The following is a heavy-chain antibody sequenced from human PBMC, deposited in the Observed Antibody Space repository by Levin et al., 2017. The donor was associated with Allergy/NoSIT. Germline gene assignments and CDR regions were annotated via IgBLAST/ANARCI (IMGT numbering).Heavy chain of an antibody. V-gene: IGHV3-49*04. J-gene: IGHJ4*02. CDR3: TRELGGSDY. CDR1: GFTFGDYA. D-gene: IGHD3-16*01. CDR2: IRSKAYGGTT. Sequence: GGSLRLSCTASGFTFGDYAMSWVRQAPGKGLEWVGFIRSKAYGGTTEYAASVKGRFTISRDDSKSIAYLQMNSLKTEDTAVYYCTRELGGSDYWGQGTLVTVSS.